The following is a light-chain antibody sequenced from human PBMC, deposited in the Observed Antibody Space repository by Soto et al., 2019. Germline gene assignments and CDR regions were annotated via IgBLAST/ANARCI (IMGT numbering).Light chain of an antibody. Sequence: IPLTQYPSSLSASVGDRVTITCRASQGISSYLGWYQQKPGKAPNLMIYDASTLHTGGPSRFSGGGSGTDFTLTISSLQPEDFATYYCQQVNVYPSTFGGGTKVEIK. CDR2: DAS. J-gene: IGKJ4*01. V-gene: IGKV1-9*01. CDR3: QQVNVYPST. CDR1: QGISSY.